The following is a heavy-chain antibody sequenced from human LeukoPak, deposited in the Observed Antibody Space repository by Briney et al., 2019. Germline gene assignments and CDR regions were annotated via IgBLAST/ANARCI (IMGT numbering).Heavy chain of an antibody. CDR2: IKPNSGGT. CDR1: GYTFTDYY. V-gene: IGHV1-2*02. CDR3: ARAVRDSDYDYYYFDY. D-gene: IGHD5-12*01. J-gene: IGHJ4*02. Sequence: ASVKVSCKTSGYTFTDYYIHWVRQAPGQGLEWMGWIKPNSGGTNYAPKFQGRVTLTRDTSISTAYMELSRLTSDDTAVYYCARAVRDSDYDYYYFDYWGQGTLVTVSS.